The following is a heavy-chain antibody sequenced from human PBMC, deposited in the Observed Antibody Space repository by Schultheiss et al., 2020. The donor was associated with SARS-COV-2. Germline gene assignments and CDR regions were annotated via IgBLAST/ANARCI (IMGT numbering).Heavy chain of an antibody. CDR3: ARGPWFDP. Sequence: SETLSLTCAVSGGSISSSNWWSWVRQPPGKGLEWIGEIYHSGSTNYNPSLKSRVTISADTSNNVFSLHLTSMTAADTAMYYCARGPWFDPWGQGTLVTVSS. CDR2: IYHSGST. CDR1: GGSISSSNW. J-gene: IGHJ5*02. V-gene: IGHV4-4*02.